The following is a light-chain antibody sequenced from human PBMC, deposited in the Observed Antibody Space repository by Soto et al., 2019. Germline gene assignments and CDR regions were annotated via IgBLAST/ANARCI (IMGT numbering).Light chain of an antibody. Sequence: IQMTQSPPTLSASVGDRVTITCRASQSISTWLAWYQQKPWKAPKLLIYAASSLQSGVPSRFSGSGSGTDFTLTISSLQPEDFATYYCLQDYNYPITFGQGTRLEIK. J-gene: IGKJ5*01. V-gene: IGKV1-6*01. CDR3: LQDYNYPIT. CDR1: QSISTW. CDR2: AAS.